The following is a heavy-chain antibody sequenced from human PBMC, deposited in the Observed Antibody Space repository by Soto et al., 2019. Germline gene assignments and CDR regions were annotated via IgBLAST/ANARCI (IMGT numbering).Heavy chain of an antibody. CDR2: IYYSGST. CDR3: ARHMRELLGNRLLGWFDP. CDR1: GGSISSSSYY. Sequence: QLQLQESGPGLVKPSETLSLTCTVSGGSISSSSYYWGWIRQPPGKGLEWIGSIYYSGSTYYNPSLKSRVTLSVDTSKNQFSLKLSSVTAADTAVYYCARHMRELLGNRLLGWFDPWGQGTLVTVSS. V-gene: IGHV4-39*01. D-gene: IGHD1-26*01. J-gene: IGHJ5*02.